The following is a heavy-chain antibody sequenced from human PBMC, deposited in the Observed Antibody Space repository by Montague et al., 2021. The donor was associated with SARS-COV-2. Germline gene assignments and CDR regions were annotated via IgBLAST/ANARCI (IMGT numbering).Heavy chain of an antibody. CDR3: ARSKLLRSGYSSGWYGPGWSDP. J-gene: IGHJ5*02. V-gene: IGHV6-1*01. CDR2: IYYRSKWYV. CDR1: GDSVSSNSGA. D-gene: IGHD6-19*01. Sequence: CAISGDSVSSNSGAWNWIRLSPSRGLEWLGRIYYRSKWYVDYAGSVRSRITINPDTPKNQFSLQMSSVTPDDTAVYYCARSKLLRSGYSSGWYGPGWSDPWGQGTPVTVSS.